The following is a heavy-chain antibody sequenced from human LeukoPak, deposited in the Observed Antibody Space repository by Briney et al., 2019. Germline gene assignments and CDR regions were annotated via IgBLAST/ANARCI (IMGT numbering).Heavy chain of an antibody. V-gene: IGHV1-46*01. CDR1: GYTFTNYY. CDR3: ARAAGHGSGWYYFDY. J-gene: IGHJ4*02. Sequence: ASVKVSCKASGYTFTNYYMHWVRQAPGQGLEWMGIINPSGGSTTYAQKFQGRVTMTTDTSTSTVYMELSSLRSEDTAVYHCARAAGHGSGWYYFDYWGQGTLVTVSS. D-gene: IGHD6-19*01. CDR2: INPSGGST.